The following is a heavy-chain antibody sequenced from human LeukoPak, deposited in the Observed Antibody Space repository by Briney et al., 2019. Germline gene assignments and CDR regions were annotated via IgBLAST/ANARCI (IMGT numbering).Heavy chain of an antibody. Sequence: GASVKVSCKASGYTFTGYYMHWVRQAPGQGLEWMGWINPNSGGTNYAQKFQGRVTMTRDTSISTAYMELSRLRSDDTAVYYCARVFHRFGDSSGYRNFQHWGQGTLVTVSS. CDR1: GYTFTGYY. J-gene: IGHJ1*01. V-gene: IGHV1-2*02. CDR2: INPNSGGT. CDR3: ARVFHRFGDSSGYRNFQH. D-gene: IGHD3-22*01.